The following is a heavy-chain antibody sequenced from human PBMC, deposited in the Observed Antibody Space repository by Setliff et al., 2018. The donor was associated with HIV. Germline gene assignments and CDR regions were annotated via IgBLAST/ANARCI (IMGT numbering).Heavy chain of an antibody. V-gene: IGHV4-31*03. CDR3: AREGKTALVTKYFDY. CDR2: IDYSGSA. Sequence: SETLSLTCTVSGGSISSATYYWSWIRQYPGKGLEWIGYIDYSGSAYYNPSLKRRITISRDTSKNQFSLKMNSVTAADTAVYYCAREGKTALVTKYFDYWGQGTLVTVPS. CDR1: GGSISSATYY. J-gene: IGHJ4*02. D-gene: IGHD5-18*01.